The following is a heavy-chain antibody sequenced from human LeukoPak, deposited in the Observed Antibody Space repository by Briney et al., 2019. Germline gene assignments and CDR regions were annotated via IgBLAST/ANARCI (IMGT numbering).Heavy chain of an antibody. J-gene: IGHJ4*02. V-gene: IGHV4-30-2*01. Sequence: SETLSLTCAVSGGSISSGSYSWSWIRQPPGKGLEWIGYIYPRGSTYYNPSLKSRVTMSLDRSANQFSLNLSSVTAADTAVYYCARDRNYYGSGPIDYWGQGTLVTVSS. CDR1: GGSISSGSYS. CDR2: IYPRGST. CDR3: ARDRNYYGSGPIDY. D-gene: IGHD3-10*01.